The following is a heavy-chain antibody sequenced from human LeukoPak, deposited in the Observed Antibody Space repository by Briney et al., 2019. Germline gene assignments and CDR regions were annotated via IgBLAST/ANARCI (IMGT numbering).Heavy chain of an antibody. V-gene: IGHV3-21*04. CDR1: GFTFSSYS. CDR2: ISSSSSYI. CDR3: AKGDLEYSSSSGY. D-gene: IGHD6-6*01. J-gene: IGHJ4*02. Sequence: GGSLRLSCAASGFTFSSYSMNWVRQAPGKGLEWVSSISSSSSYIYYADSVKGRFTISRDNSKNTLYLQMNSLRAEDTAVYYCAKGDLEYSSSSGYWGQGTLVTVSS.